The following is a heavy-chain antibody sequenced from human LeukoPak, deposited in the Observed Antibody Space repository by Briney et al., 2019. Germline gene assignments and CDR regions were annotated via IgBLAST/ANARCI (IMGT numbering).Heavy chain of an antibody. CDR1: GGSISSSSYY. V-gene: IGHV4-39*07. Sequence: SETLSLTCTVSGGSISSSSYYWGWIRQPPGKGLEWIGSIYYSGSTYYNPSLKGRVTISVDTSKNQFSLKLSSVTAADTAVYYCARVTTHSGSLDAFDIWGQGTMVTVSS. J-gene: IGHJ3*02. CDR3: ARVTTHSGSLDAFDI. CDR2: IYYSGST. D-gene: IGHD3-10*01.